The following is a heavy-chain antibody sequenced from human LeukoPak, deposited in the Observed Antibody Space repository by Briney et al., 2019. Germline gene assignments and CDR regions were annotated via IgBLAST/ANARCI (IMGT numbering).Heavy chain of an antibody. J-gene: IGHJ4*02. Sequence: SETLSLTCTVSGGSISSGSYYWSWIRQPAGKGLEWIGRIYTSGSTNYIPSLKSRVTISVDTSKNQFSLKLSSVTAADTAVYYCATTTIGRPWTVDYWGQGTLVTVSS. CDR1: GGSISSGSYY. D-gene: IGHD5-12*01. CDR3: ATTTIGRPWTVDY. CDR2: IYTSGST. V-gene: IGHV4-61*02.